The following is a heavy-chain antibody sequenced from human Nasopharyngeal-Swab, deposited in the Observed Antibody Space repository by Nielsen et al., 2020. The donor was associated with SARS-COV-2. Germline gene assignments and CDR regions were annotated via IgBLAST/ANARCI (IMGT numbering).Heavy chain of an antibody. V-gene: IGHV3-30*02. D-gene: IGHD3-16*01. Sequence: GESLKISCAASGFIFSSYGMHWVRQAPGKGLEWVAFIRYVGLNQHYADSVKGRFSISRDSFENTLYLQLNSLRADDTAVYYCAKDHKMDSGGGVGYMDVWGKGTTVTVSS. CDR2: IRYVGLNQ. CDR3: AKDHKMDSGGGVGYMDV. J-gene: IGHJ6*03. CDR1: GFIFSSYG.